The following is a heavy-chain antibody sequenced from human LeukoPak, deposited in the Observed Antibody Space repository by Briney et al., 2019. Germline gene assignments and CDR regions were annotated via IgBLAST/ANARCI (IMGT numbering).Heavy chain of an antibody. J-gene: IGHJ4*02. CDR2: IKPDGSEK. CDR1: GFTFTTSW. Sequence: GGSLRLSCAPSGFTFTTSWMSWVRQAPGKGLEWLANIKPDGSEKNYVDSVRGRFTISRDNAKNSLYLEMNSLRAEDTAVYYCARGAWYYIHWGQGTLVSVSS. CDR3: ARGAWYYIH. D-gene: IGHD6-19*01. V-gene: IGHV3-7*01.